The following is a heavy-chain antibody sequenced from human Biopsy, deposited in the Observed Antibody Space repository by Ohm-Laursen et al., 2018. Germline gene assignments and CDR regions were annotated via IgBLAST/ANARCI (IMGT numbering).Heavy chain of an antibody. D-gene: IGHD5/OR15-5a*01. CDR2: MLHSGHS. V-gene: IGHV4-59*08. CDR1: GDSIKNDA. J-gene: IGHJ4*02. Sequence: SDTLSLTCTVSGDSIKNDAWSWIRQFPGKGLEWLGYMLHSGHSDYNPSLERRLTLSIDASKNQISLNLSSVTAADTAIYYCARHFESTAIFDYWGQGALITASS. CDR3: ARHFESTAIFDY.